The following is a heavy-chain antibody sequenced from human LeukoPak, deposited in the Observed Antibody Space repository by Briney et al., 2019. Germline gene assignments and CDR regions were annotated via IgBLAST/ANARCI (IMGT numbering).Heavy chain of an antibody. Sequence: GGSLRLSCAASGFTFSSYEMNWVRQAPGKGLEWVSSISSSSSYIYYADSVKGRFTISRDNAKNSLYLQMNSLRAEDTAVYYCARGSSGYYDILTGSDYWGQGTLVTVSS. CDR2: ISSSSSYI. CDR1: GFTFSSYE. CDR3: ARGSSGYYDILTGSDY. V-gene: IGHV3-21*01. J-gene: IGHJ4*02. D-gene: IGHD3-9*01.